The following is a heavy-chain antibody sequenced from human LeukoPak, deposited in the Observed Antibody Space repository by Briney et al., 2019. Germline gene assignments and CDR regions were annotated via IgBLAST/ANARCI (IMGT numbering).Heavy chain of an antibody. CDR2: IYYSGST. J-gene: IGHJ4*02. Sequence: SETLSLTCTVSGGSISSYYWSWIRQPPGKGLGWIGYIYYSGSTNYNPSLKSRVTISVDTSKNQFSLKLSSVTAADTAVYYCARGGVHRDGYNYVIWGQGTLVTVSS. CDR3: ARGGVHRDGYNYVI. CDR1: GGSISSYY. V-gene: IGHV4-59*01. D-gene: IGHD5-24*01.